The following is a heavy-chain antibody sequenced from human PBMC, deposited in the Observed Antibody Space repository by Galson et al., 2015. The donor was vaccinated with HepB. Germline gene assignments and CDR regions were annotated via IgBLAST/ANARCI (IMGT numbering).Heavy chain of an antibody. CDR1: GYTFTGYY. Sequence: SVKVSCKASGYTFTGYYMHWVRQAPGQGLEWMGWINPNSGGTNYAQRFQGRVTMTRDMSISTAYMELSRLRSDDTAVYYCARPYYYDSSGYYYGPGGFDYWGQGTLVTVSS. CDR3: ARPYYYDSSGYYYGPGGFDY. CDR2: INPNSGGT. V-gene: IGHV1-2*02. J-gene: IGHJ4*02. D-gene: IGHD3-22*01.